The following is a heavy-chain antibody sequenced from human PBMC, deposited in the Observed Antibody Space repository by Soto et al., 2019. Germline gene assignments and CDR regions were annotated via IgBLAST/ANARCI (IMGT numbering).Heavy chain of an antibody. CDR1: GFTFSSYG. D-gene: IGHD5-18*01. V-gene: IGHV3-33*01. CDR2: IWYDGSNK. J-gene: IGHJ3*02. Sequence: HPGGSLRLSCAASGFTFSSYGMHCVRQAPGKGLEWVAVIWYDGSNKYYADSVKGRFTISRDNSKNTLYLQMNSLRAEDTAVYYSARDGGGYSYEGNDIWGQGTMVTVSS. CDR3: ARDGGGYSYEGNDI.